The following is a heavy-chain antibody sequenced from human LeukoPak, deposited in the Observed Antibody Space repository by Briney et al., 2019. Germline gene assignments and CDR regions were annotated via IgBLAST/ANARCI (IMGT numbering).Heavy chain of an antibody. CDR3: AKRGVVIRVILVGFHKEAYYFDS. Sequence: GGSLRLSCAVSGITLSNYGMSWVRQAPGKGLEWVTGMSDSGGRTNYADSVKGRFTISRDNPKNTLYLQMNSLRAEDTAVYFCAKRGVVIRVILVGFHKEAYYFDSWGQGALVTVSS. CDR1: GITLSNYG. CDR2: MSDSGGRT. V-gene: IGHV3-23*01. J-gene: IGHJ4*02. D-gene: IGHD3-22*01.